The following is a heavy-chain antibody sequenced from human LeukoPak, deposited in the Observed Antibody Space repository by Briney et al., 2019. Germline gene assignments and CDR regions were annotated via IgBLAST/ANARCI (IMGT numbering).Heavy chain of an antibody. CDR1: GFTFSNYG. J-gene: IGHJ6*03. CDR3: TKCLKWFGERNNYYYYMDV. V-gene: IGHV3-23*01. D-gene: IGHD3-10*01. Sequence: GGSLRLSCAASGFTFSNYGMNWVRQAPGKGLEWVSAISGSGGGKFYADSVKGRFTISRDNSKNMLYLQMNSLRAEDTAVYYCTKCLKWFGERNNYYYYMDVWGKGTTVTISS. CDR2: ISGSGGGK.